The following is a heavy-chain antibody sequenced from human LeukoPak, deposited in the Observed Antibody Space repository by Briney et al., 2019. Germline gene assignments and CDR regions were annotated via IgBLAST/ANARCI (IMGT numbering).Heavy chain of an antibody. D-gene: IGHD2-2*01. V-gene: IGHV4-34*01. CDR3: ARVNGPGYCSSTSCYGGWFDP. J-gene: IGHJ5*02. Sequence: SETLSLTCAVCGGSFSVYYWSWIRQPPGKGLEWIGEINHSGSTNYNPSLKSRVTISVDTSKNQFSLKLSSVTAADTAVYYCARVNGPGYCSSTSCYGGWFDPWGQGTLVTVSS. CDR2: INHSGST. CDR1: GGSFSVYY.